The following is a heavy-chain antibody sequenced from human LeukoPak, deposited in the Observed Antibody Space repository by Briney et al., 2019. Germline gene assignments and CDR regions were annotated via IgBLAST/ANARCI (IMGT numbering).Heavy chain of an antibody. V-gene: IGHV4-59*01. J-gene: IGHJ6*03. Sequence: SETLSLTCTVSSGSISSYYWSWIRQPPGKGLEWIGYISYIGSTKYNPSLKSRVTISEDTSKKQFSLKLSSVTAADTAVYYCAGSYHYYMDVWGKGTTVTVSS. CDR3: AGSYHYYMDV. CDR2: ISYIGST. CDR1: SGSISSYY.